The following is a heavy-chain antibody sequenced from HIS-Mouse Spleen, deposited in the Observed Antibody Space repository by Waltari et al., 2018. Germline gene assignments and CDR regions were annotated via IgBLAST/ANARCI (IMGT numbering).Heavy chain of an antibody. Sequence: QVQLVQSGAEVKKPGASVKVSCKASGYTFTSYDINWVRQATGQGLEWMGWINPISGNEGYAQKFQGSVTMTRNTSISTAYMELSSLRSEDTAVYYCARVYYDFWSGYYYWGQGTLVTVSS. CDR2: INPISGNE. J-gene: IGHJ4*02. V-gene: IGHV1-8*01. CDR3: ARVYYDFWSGYYY. CDR1: GYTFTSYD. D-gene: IGHD3-3*01.